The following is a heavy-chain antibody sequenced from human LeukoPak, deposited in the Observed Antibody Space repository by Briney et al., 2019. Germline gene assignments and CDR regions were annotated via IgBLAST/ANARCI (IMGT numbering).Heavy chain of an antibody. CDR1: GGSISSSSYY. CDR2: IYYSGST. Sequence: PSETLSLTCAVSGGSISSSSYYWGWIRQPPGKGLEWIGSIYYSGSTYYNPSLKSRVTISVDTPKNQFSLKLSSVTAADTAVYYCARLHLGIGYFDYWGQGTLVTVSS. V-gene: IGHV4-39*07. J-gene: IGHJ4*02. CDR3: ARLHLGIGYFDY. D-gene: IGHD7-27*01.